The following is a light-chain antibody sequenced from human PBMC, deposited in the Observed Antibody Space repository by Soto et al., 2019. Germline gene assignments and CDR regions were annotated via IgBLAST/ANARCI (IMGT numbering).Light chain of an antibody. CDR1: QSISKSN. CDR3: QQYDNWPWT. V-gene: IGKV3-15*01. Sequence: EIVLTQSPGTLSLSPGEGAALSYRASQSISKSNLAWYQQKPGQTPRLLIYATSTRATGIPARFSGSGSGTEFTLTISSLQSEDFAVYYCQQYDNWPWTFGQGTKVDIK. CDR2: ATS. J-gene: IGKJ1*01.